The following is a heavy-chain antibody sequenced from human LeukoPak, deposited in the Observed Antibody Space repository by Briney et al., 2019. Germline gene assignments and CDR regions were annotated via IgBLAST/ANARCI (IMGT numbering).Heavy chain of an antibody. CDR3: AKWGFTYGPGYFDY. Sequence: GGSLRLSCATSGFTFTSYAMSWVRQAPGKGLEWVSTITGSGSSTYYAGFVKGRFTISRDNSKKTLYLQMDSLRAEDMAVYHCAKWGFTYGPGYFDYWGQGTLVTVSS. CDR1: GFTFTSYA. CDR2: ITGSGSST. V-gene: IGHV3-23*01. D-gene: IGHD3-10*01. J-gene: IGHJ4*02.